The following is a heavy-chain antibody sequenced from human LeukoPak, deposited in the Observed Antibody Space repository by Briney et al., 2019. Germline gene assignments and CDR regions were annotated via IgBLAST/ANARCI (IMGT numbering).Heavy chain of an antibody. CDR1: GYTFTSYA. CDR2: INPKSGAA. CDR3: ARGAEAETSPLDF. D-gene: IGHD6-13*01. J-gene: IGHJ4*02. V-gene: IGHV1-2*02. Sequence: ASVKVSCKASGYTFTSYAMHWVRQAPGQGLEWLGWINPKSGAADYAQQFRGRVTMTRDTSINTDYMEMKRVTSDDTAVYYCARGAEAETSPLDFWGQGTLVTVSS.